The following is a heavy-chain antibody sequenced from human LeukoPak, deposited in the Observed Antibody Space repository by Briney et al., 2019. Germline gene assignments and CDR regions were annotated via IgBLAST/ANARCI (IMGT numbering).Heavy chain of an antibody. D-gene: IGHD3-3*01. CDR2: IYYSGST. CDR3: ARRYYDFWSPGGWFDP. Sequence: KPSETLSLTCTVSGGSISSSSYYWGWIRQPPGKGLEWIGSIYYSGSTYYNPSLKSRVTISVDTSKNQFSLKLSSVTAADTAVYYCARRYYDFWSPGGWFDPWGQGTLVTVSS. J-gene: IGHJ5*02. CDR1: GGSISSSSYY. V-gene: IGHV4-39*01.